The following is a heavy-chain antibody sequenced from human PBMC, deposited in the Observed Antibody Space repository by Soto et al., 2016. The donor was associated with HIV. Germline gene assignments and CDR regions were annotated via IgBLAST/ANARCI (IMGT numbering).Heavy chain of an antibody. CDR1: GFTFSSYA. D-gene: IGHD3-22*01. V-gene: IGHV3-23*01. J-gene: IGHJ4*02. CDR2: ISGSGGST. CDR3: AKELHDSSGYYLYTSLFPFDY. Sequence: EVQLLESGGGLVQPGGSLRLSCAASGFTFSSYAMSWVRQAPGKGLEWVSAISGSGGSTYYADSVKGRFTISRDNSKNTLYLQMNSLRAEDTAVYYCAKELHDSSGYYLYTSLFPFDYWGQGTLVTVSS.